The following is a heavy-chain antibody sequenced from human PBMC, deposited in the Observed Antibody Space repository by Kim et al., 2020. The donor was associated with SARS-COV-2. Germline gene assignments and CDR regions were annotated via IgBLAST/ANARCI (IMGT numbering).Heavy chain of an antibody. CDR3: ARLKVGAAGNWFDP. CDR2: IYYSGST. J-gene: IGHJ5*02. CDR1: GGSISSYY. D-gene: IGHD6-13*01. Sequence: SETLSLTCTVSGGSISSYYWSWIRQPPGKGLEWIGYIYYSGSTNYNPSLKSRVTISVDTSKNQFSLKLSSVTAADTAVYYCARLKVGAAGNWFDPWGQGT. V-gene: IGHV4-59*08.